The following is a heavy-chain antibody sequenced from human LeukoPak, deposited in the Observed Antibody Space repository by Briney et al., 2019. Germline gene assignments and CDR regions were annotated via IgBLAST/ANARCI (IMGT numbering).Heavy chain of an antibody. J-gene: IGHJ4*02. CDR2: ISSSSYI. CDR3: ARDEAVGWNDY. CDR1: GFTFSSYS. D-gene: IGHD1-1*01. V-gene: IGHV3-21*01. Sequence: PGGSLRLSCAASGFTFSSYSMNWVRQAPGKGLEWVSSISSSSYIYYADSVKGRFTISRDNAKNSLYLQMNSLRAEDTAVYYCARDEAVGWNDYWGQGTLVTVSS.